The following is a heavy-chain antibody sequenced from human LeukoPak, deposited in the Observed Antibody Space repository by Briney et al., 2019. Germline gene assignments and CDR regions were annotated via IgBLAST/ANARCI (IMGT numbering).Heavy chain of an antibody. D-gene: IGHD1-7*01. CDR1: GFTFSSHW. CDR3: ARGGMGTALDY. J-gene: IGHJ4*02. V-gene: IGHV3-74*03. Sequence: GGSLRLSCAASGFTFSSHWMHWVRQAPGQGLVWVSHINGDASWTTHADSVKGRFTISRDNAKNTIYLQMSSLRAEDTAVYYCARGGMGTALDYWGQGTLVTVSS. CDR2: INGDASWT.